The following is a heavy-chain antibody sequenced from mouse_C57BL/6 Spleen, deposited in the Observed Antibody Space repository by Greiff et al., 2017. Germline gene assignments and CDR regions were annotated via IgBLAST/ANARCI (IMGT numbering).Heavy chain of an antibody. D-gene: IGHD1-1*01. V-gene: IGHV1-64*01. Sequence: VQLQQPGAELVKPGASVKLSCKASGYTFTSYWMHWVKQRPGQGLEWIGMIHPNSGSTNYNEKFKSKATLTVDKSSSTAYMQLSILTSEDSAVYYCASYYGSSWGYWGQGTTLTVSS. J-gene: IGHJ2*01. CDR1: GYTFTSYW. CDR2: IHPNSGST. CDR3: ASYYGSSWGY.